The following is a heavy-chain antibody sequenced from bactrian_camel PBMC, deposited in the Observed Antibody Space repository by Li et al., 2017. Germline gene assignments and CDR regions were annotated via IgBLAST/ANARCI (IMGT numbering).Heavy chain of an antibody. CDR3: VRNYFTKQGAFGY. V-gene: IGHV3S40*01. Sequence: VQLVESGGGLVQPGRSLRLSCAASGFTFRAYDMSWVRPAPGKGLEWVSAINGGGTTYYVDSVKGRFTISRDNAKNTVFLQMNSLKPEDTAVYYCVRNYFTKQGAFGYWGQGTQVTVS. J-gene: IGHJ6*01. CDR1: GFTFRAYD. D-gene: IGHD2*01. CDR2: INGGGTT.